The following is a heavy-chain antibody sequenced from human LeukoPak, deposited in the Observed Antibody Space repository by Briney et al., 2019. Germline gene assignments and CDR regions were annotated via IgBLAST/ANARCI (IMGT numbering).Heavy chain of an antibody. D-gene: IGHD6-13*01. J-gene: IGHJ6*02. Sequence: PGGSLRLSCAASGFSFSSYATHWVRQAPGKGLEWVAVISYDGSNKYYADSVKGRFTISRDNSKNTLYLQMNSLRAEDTAVYYCAKDIDIAAAGIRFYGMDVWGQGTTVTVSS. CDR2: ISYDGSNK. V-gene: IGHV3-30*18. CDR1: GFSFSSYA. CDR3: AKDIDIAAAGIRFYGMDV.